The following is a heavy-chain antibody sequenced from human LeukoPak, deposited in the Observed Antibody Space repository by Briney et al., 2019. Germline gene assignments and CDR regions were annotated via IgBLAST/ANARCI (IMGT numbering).Heavy chain of an antibody. CDR2: SGSGGST. CDR3: ASQSPYCSGGSCYRGGY. Sequence: SGSGGSTYYADSVKGRFTISRENSKNTLYLQMNSLRAEDTAVYYCASQSPYCSGGSCYRGGYWGQGTLVTVSS. J-gene: IGHJ4*02. D-gene: IGHD2-15*01. V-gene: IGHV3-23*01.